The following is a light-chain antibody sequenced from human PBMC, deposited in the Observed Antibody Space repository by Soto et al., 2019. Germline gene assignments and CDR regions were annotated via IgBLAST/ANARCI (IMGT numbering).Light chain of an antibody. CDR3: QQYGTSPRT. CDR2: GAS. CDR1: ESVSSNY. V-gene: IGKV3-20*01. Sequence: EIVFTQSPGTLSFSPGERATLSCRATESVSSNYLAWYQQKPGQAPRVLIYGASIRATGIPDRFSGSGSETDFTLTISRLEPEDFAVYYCQQYGTSPRTFGQGTKVDIK. J-gene: IGKJ1*01.